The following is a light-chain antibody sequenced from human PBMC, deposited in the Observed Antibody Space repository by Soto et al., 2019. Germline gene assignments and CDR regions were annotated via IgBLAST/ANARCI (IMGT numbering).Light chain of an antibody. CDR2: GNS. J-gene: IGLJ3*02. V-gene: IGLV1-40*01. CDR3: QSYDSSLSGWV. Sequence: QSVLTQPPSVSGAPGQRVTISCTGSWNQQLPGTAPKVLIYGNSNRPSGVPDRFSGSKSGTSASLAITGLQAEDEADYYCQSYDSSLSGWVFGGGTKLTVL.